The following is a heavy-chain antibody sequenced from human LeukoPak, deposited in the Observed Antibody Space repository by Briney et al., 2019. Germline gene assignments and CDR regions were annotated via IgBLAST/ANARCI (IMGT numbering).Heavy chain of an antibody. J-gene: IGHJ4*02. D-gene: IGHD3-9*01. CDR1: GFTFSSYS. CDR2: ISSSSSYI. Sequence: GGSLRLSCAASGFTFSSYSMNWVRQATGKGLEWVSSISSSSSYIYYADSVKGRFTISRDNAKNSLYLQMNSLRAEDTAVYYCARGYFDWLSGYFDYWGQGTLVTVSS. CDR3: ARGYFDWLSGYFDY. V-gene: IGHV3-21*01.